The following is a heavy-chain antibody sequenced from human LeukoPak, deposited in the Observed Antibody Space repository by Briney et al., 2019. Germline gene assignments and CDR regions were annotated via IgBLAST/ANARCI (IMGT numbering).Heavy chain of an antibody. Sequence: ASVKVSCKASGYTFTDYYMHWVRQAPGQGLEWMGWINPNSGATNYAQKFQGRVTMTRDTSITTVYMELSRLRSDDTAVYFCARDVAATSSAGDYWGQGTLVTVSS. CDR2: INPNSGAT. V-gene: IGHV1-2*02. D-gene: IGHD6-6*01. CDR1: GYTFTDYY. CDR3: ARDVAATSSAGDY. J-gene: IGHJ4*02.